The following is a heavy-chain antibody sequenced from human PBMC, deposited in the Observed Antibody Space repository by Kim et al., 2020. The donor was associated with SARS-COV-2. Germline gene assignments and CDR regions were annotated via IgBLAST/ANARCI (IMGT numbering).Heavy chain of an antibody. D-gene: IGHD3-10*01. J-gene: IGHJ4*02. CDR3: AREAGYYFDY. Sequence: GTNYAQKFQGWVTMTRDTSISTAYMELSRLRSDDTAVYYCAREAGYYFDYWGQGTLVTVSS. CDR2: GT. V-gene: IGHV1-2*04.